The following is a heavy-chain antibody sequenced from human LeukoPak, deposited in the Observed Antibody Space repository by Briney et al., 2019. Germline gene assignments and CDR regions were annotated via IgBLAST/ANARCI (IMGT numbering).Heavy chain of an antibody. Sequence: ASVKVSCKASGGTFSSYAISWVRQAPGQGLEWMGGIIPIFGTANYAQKFQGGVTITADESTSTAYMELSSLRSEDTAVYYCARVPNGYQLLSYYFDYWGQGTLVTVSS. CDR1: GGTFSSYA. V-gene: IGHV1-69*01. CDR2: IIPIFGTA. J-gene: IGHJ4*02. CDR3: ARVPNGYQLLSYYFDY. D-gene: IGHD2-2*01.